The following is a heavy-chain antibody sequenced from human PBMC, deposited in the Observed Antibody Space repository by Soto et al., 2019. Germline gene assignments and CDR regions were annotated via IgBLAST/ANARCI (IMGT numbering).Heavy chain of an antibody. CDR1: GGSLSSYY. CDR2: IYDSGSA. J-gene: IGHJ4*02. Sequence: PSATLSLTCTVSGGSLSSYYWSWVRQPPGKGLEWIGYIYDSGSADYNPSLKSRVSISVDTSKNQFSLKLSSVTAADTAVYYCARVKWELLYYFDYWGQGTLVTVSS. V-gene: IGHV4-59*01. CDR3: ARVKWELLYYFDY. D-gene: IGHD1-26*01.